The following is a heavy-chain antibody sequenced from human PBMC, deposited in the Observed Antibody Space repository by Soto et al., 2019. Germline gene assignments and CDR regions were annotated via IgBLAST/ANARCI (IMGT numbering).Heavy chain of an antibody. CDR2: INYSEDT. CDR1: RGALSCYS. D-gene: IGHD3-16*01. CDR3: XRDHDYVWGCHRNWLGL. Sequence: TSETLSLTCAVYRGALSCYSWNWIRQPPGKGLEWIGEINYSEDTNPTYNPSLKSRVTISADRTNNQLFLRLTSVTAADTAIYYCXRDHDYVWGCHRNWLGLWGQGTPVTVSS. J-gene: IGHJ5*02. V-gene: IGHV4-34*01.